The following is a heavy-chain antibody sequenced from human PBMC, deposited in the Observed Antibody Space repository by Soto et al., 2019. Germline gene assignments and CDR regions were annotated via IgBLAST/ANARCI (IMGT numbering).Heavy chain of an antibody. J-gene: IGHJ4*02. Sequence: SETLSLTCIVSGSSIGSFYGSWLRQPPGKGLEWIGNIYYSGSTNYNPSLKSRVTISVDTSKKQFSLRLYSVTAADTAVYYCSRVGGYYGDYPNFDYWGQGTRVTVSS. CDR2: IYYSGST. CDR3: SRVGGYYGDYPNFDY. V-gene: IGHV4-59*01. CDR1: GSSIGSFY. D-gene: IGHD4-17*01.